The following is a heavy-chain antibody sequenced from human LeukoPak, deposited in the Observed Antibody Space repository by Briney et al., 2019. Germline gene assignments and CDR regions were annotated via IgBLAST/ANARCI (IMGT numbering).Heavy chain of an antibody. CDR1: GYSISSAYY. D-gene: IGHD7-27*01. J-gene: IGHJ4*02. Sequence: SETLSLTCTVSGYSISSAYYWAWIRQPPGQGLEWIGSMHHSESTTYNPSLKSRVTISVDTSKNQFSLKLSSVTAADTAVYYCARDATGLGNYFNYWGQRTLVTVSS. V-gene: IGHV4-38-2*02. CDR3: ARDATGLGNYFNY. CDR2: MHHSEST.